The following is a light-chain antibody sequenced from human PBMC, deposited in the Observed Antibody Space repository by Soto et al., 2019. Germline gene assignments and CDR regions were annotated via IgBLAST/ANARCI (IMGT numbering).Light chain of an antibody. CDR1: QSVGSNY. J-gene: IGKJ1*01. Sequence: EIVLTQSPGTLSLSPGERATLSCRASQSVGSNYLAWYQQRPGQAPRSLIFAASTRVTGIPDRFSGRGSGSDFTLTISRLESEDSAVYYCHQYGTVPWTFGQGTKVEIK. CDR2: AAS. V-gene: IGKV3-20*01. CDR3: HQYGTVPWT.